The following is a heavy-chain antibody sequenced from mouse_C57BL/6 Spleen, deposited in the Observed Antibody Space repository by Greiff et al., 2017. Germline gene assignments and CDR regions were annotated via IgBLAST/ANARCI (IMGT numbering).Heavy chain of an antibody. J-gene: IGHJ3*01. V-gene: IGHV1-9*01. Sequence: VQLQQSGAELMKPGASVKLSCKATGYTFTGYWIEWVKQRPGHGLEWIGEILPGSGSTNYHEKFKGKATFTADTSSNTAYMQLSSLTTEDSAIYYCARGGYCSGGFAYWGQGTLVTVSA. CDR1: GYTFTGYW. CDR3: ARGGYCSGGFAY. D-gene: IGHD1-1*02. CDR2: ILPGSGST.